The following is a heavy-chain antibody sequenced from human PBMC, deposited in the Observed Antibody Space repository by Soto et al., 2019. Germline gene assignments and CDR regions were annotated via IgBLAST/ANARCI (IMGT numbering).Heavy chain of an antibody. CDR2: ISSTTNYI. J-gene: IGHJ4*02. CDR3: ARESEDLTSNFDY. V-gene: IGHV3-21*01. CDR1: GFTFTRYS. Sequence: EVQLVESGGGLVKPGGSLRLSCAASGFTFTRYSMNGVRQAPGKGLEGFSSISSTTNYIYYADSMKGRFTVSRDNAKNSVYLEMNSLSAEDTAVYYCARESEDLTSNFDYWGQGTLVTVSS.